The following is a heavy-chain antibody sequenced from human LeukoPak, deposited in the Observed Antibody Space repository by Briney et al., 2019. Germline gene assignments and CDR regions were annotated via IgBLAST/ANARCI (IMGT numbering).Heavy chain of an antibody. J-gene: IGHJ5*02. V-gene: IGHV5-51*01. CDR2: IYPGDSDT. D-gene: IGHD3-10*01. CDR3: ARHKDLWFGGLSPSFDP. CDR1: GYSFTSYW. Sequence: GESLKISCKGSGYSFTSYWIGWVRQMPGKGLEWMGIIYPGDSDTRYSPSFQGQVTISADKSISTAYLQWSSLKASDTAMYYCARHKDLWFGGLSPSFDPWGQGTLVTVSS.